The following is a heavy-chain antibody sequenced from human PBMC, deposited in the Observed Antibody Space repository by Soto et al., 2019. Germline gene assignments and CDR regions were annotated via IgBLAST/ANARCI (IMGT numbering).Heavy chain of an antibody. CDR2: IIPLFGTA. CDR3: AGCGYSKGYAY. CDR1: GVTISSYA. J-gene: IGHJ4*01. V-gene: IGHV1-69*06. Sequence: QVQLVQSGAEVKKPGSSVKLSCKASGVTISSYAIIWVRQAPGQGLEWMGGIIPLFGTANYAQKFRDRVTIIADKSTSTAYMEVSSLSSEDTAVYYFAGCGYSKGYAYWGHGTLVTVSS. D-gene: IGHD5-18*01.